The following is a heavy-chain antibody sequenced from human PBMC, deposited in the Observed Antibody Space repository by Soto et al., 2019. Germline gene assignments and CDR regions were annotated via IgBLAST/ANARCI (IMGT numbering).Heavy chain of an antibody. CDR3: ARFGVTMVRGVIAPNWFDP. Sequence: PSETLSLTCTVSVGSVSSGSYYWSWIRQPPGKGLEWIGYIYYSGSTNYNPSLKSRVTISVDTSKNQFSLKLSSVTAADTAVYYCARFGVTMVRGVIAPNWFDPWGQGTLVTVSS. CDR2: IYYSGST. V-gene: IGHV4-61*01. CDR1: VGSVSSGSYY. D-gene: IGHD3-10*01. J-gene: IGHJ5*02.